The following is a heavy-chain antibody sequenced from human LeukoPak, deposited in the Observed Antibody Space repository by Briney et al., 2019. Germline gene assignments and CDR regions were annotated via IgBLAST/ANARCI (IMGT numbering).Heavy chain of an antibody. J-gene: IGHJ4*02. CDR1: GYTFTSYG. D-gene: IGHD2-8*01. V-gene: IGHV1-18*01. Sequence: ASVRVSCKTSGYTFTSYGFSWLRLVPGQGLEWLGWISGYNTNPNYARKFRDGVTMTTDISARTVYMELRSLRSDDTAVYYCARDNGHKGVDYWGQGTLITVSS. CDR2: ISGYNTNP. CDR3: ARDNGHKGVDY.